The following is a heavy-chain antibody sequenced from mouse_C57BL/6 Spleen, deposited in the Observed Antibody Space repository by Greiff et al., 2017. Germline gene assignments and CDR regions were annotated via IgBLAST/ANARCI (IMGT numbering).Heavy chain of an antibody. CDR2: IDPSDSYT. CDR3: ARSRTTVVADD. V-gene: IGHV1-59*01. D-gene: IGHD1-1*01. Sequence: QVQLQQPGAELVRPGTSVKLSCKASGYTFTSYWMHWVQQRPGQGLEWIGVIDPSDSYTNYNQKLKGKATLTVDTSSSTAYMQLSSMTSEDSAVYYCARSRTTVVADDWGKGTTLTVSS. J-gene: IGHJ2*01. CDR1: GYTFTSYW.